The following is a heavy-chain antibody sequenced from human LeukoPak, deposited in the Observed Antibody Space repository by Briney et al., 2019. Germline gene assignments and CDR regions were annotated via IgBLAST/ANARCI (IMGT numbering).Heavy chain of an antibody. CDR2: INHSGST. CDR1: GGSFSGYY. CDR3: ARLGGYCSSTSCSDY. D-gene: IGHD2-2*01. Sequence: PSETLSLTCAVYGGSFSGYYWSWIRQPPGKGLEWIGEINHSGSTNYNPSLKSRVTISVDTSKNQFSLKLSSVTAADTAVYYCARLGGYCSSTSCSDYWGQGTLVTVSS. V-gene: IGHV4-34*01. J-gene: IGHJ4*02.